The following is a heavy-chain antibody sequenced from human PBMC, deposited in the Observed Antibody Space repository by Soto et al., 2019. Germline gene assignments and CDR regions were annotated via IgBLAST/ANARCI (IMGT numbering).Heavy chain of an antibody. D-gene: IGHD3-9*01. CDR2: LYWGDGK. J-gene: IGHJ4*02. Sequence: QITLKESGPTLVKPTQTLTLPCTFSGFSLSTSGVGVAWIRQPPGKALEWLALLYWGDGKRSSPSLKPRPNIPKDTSKNQVVLTLTNVDPVATATYYCANRPAYDISTGYYPFEYWGQGSLVTVSS. CDR1: GFSLSTSGVG. V-gene: IGHV2-5*02. CDR3: ANRPAYDISTGYYPFEY.